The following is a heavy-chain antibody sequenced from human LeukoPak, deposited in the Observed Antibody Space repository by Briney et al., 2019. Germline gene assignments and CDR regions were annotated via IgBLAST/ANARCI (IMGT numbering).Heavy chain of an antibody. CDR3: ARGALPYYYYYMDV. V-gene: IGHV3-23*01. Sequence: GGSLRLSCAASGFTLSSFEMSWVRQAPGMGLEWVSAISGSFSTYYADSVRGRFTISRDNSKNTLYLQMNSLRAEDTAVYYCARGALPYYYYYMDVWGKGATVTISS. J-gene: IGHJ6*03. CDR2: ISGSFST. CDR1: GFTLSSFE.